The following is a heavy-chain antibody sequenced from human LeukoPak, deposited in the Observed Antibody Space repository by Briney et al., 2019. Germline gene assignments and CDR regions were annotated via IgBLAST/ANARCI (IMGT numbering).Heavy chain of an antibody. D-gene: IGHD1-26*01. J-gene: IGHJ4*02. CDR3: AKDVVGAINYFDY. Sequence: GGSLRLSCAASAFTFSSYAMSWVRQAPGKGLEWVSGISGRGGSTYYADSVKGRLTISRNNSKNTLSLQMNSLRADDTAVYYCAKDVVGAINYFDYWGQGTLVTVSS. V-gene: IGHV3-23*01. CDR1: AFTFSSYA. CDR2: ISGRGGST.